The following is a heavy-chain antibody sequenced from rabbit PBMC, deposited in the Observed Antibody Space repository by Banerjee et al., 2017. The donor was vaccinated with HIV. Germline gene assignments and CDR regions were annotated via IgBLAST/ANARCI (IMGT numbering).Heavy chain of an antibody. CDR2: INTGSGSA. V-gene: IGHV1S40*01. CDR3: ARDGVGSSYGDL. CDR1: GFSSSSSTS. D-gene: IGHD8-1*01. J-gene: IGHJ4*01. Sequence: QSLQESGGDLVKPGASLTLTCTASGFSSSSSTSICWVRQAPGKGLEWIGCINTGSGSANYANWVNGRFTISKTSSTTVTLQMTSLTVADTATYFCARDGVGSSYGDLWGPGTLVTVS.